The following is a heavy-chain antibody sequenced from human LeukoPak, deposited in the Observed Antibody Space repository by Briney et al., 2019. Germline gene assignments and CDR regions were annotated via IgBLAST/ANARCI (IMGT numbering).Heavy chain of an antibody. V-gene: IGHV3-11*05. CDR3: ARGITYYDMLTGYYPPDY. J-gene: IGHJ4*02. CDR1: GFTFSDYY. CDR2: ISTGSSYI. D-gene: IGHD3-9*01. Sequence: NPGGSLRLSCAASGFTFSDYYMSCIRQAPGKGLEWVSYISTGSSYIDYAASVKGRFTISRDNAKNSLYLQMNSLRAEDTAVYFCARGITYYDMLTGYYPPDYWGQGTLVTVSS.